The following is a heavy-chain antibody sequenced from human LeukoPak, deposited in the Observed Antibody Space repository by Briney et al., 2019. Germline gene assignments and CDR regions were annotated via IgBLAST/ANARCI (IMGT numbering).Heavy chain of an antibody. Sequence: PSETLSLTCTVSGGSISSGSYYWSWIRQPAGKGLEWIGRIYTSGSTNYNPSLKSRVTISVDTSKNQFSLKLSSVTAADTAVYYCARHSVAAAGYFDYWGQGTLVTVSS. CDR3: ARHSVAAAGYFDY. V-gene: IGHV4-61*02. CDR1: GGSISSGSYY. D-gene: IGHD6-13*01. J-gene: IGHJ4*02. CDR2: IYTSGST.